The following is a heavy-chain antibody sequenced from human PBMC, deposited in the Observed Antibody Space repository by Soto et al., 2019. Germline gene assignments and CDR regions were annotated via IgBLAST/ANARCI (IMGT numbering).Heavy chain of an antibody. CDR2: IWNDGGTK. V-gene: IGHV3-33*01. CDR1: RFTFSHYG. J-gene: IGHJ4*02. CDR3: ARDDDYGDNAFDY. Sequence: QMQLVESGGGLVQPGRSLRLSCAASRFTFSHYGMHWVRQAPGKGLEWVAVIWNDGGTKFYADSVKGRFTISRDNSKNTLYLQMNSLGVDDTAVYFCARDDDYGDNAFDYWGRGTLVTVSS. D-gene: IGHD4-17*01.